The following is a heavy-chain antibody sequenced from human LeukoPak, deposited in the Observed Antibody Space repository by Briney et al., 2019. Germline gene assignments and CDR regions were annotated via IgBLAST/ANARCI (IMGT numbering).Heavy chain of an antibody. Sequence: ASVKVSCKASGYTFTSYGITWVRQAPGQGLEWTGWISAYNGNTNYAQKLQGRVTMTTDTSTNTAYRELRSLRSDDTAVYYCASQTTVTDNYYYMDVWGKGTTVTVSS. CDR1: GYTFTSYG. V-gene: IGHV1-18*01. J-gene: IGHJ6*03. CDR2: ISAYNGNT. CDR3: ASQTTVTDNYYYMDV. D-gene: IGHD4-17*01.